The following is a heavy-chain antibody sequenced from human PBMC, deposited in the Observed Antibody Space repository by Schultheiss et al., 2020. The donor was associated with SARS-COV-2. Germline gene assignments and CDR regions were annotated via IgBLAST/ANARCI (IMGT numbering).Heavy chain of an antibody. D-gene: IGHD2-2*01. V-gene: IGHV4-34*01. Sequence: SQTLSLTCAVYGGSFSGYYWSWIRQPPGKGLEWIGEINHSGSTNYNPSLKSRVTISVDTSKNQFSLKLSSVTAADTAVYYCARGYCITSCPSIDYWGQGTLVTVSS. CDR2: INHSGST. CDR3: ARGYCITSCPSIDY. J-gene: IGHJ4*02. CDR1: GGSFSGYY.